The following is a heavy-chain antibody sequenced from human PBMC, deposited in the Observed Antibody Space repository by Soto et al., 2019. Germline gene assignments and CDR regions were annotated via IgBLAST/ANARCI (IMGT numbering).Heavy chain of an antibody. V-gene: IGHV3-33*01. CDR2: IWYDGSNK. Sequence: QVQLVESGGGVVQPGRSLRLSCAASGFTFSSYGMHWVRQAPGKGLEWVAVIWYDGSNKYYADSVKGRFTISRDNSKNPLYLQMSSLRAEDTAVYYCARESGGYGSGRGMGYWGEGTLVTVSS. CDR3: ARESGGYGSGRGMGY. CDR1: GFTFSSYG. J-gene: IGHJ4*02. D-gene: IGHD3-10*01.